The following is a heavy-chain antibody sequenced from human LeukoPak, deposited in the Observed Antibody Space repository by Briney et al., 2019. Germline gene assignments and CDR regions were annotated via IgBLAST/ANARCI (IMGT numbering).Heavy chain of an antibody. D-gene: IGHD2-15*01. CDR3: ARDGYCSGGSCRNWFDP. Sequence: ASVKVSCKASDYTFTSYGISWVRQAPGQGLEWMGWISAYNGNTNYAQKLQGRVTMTTDTSTSTAYMELRSLRSDDTAVYYCARDGYCSGGSCRNWFDPWGQGALVTVSS. J-gene: IGHJ5*02. CDR2: ISAYNGNT. V-gene: IGHV1-18*01. CDR1: DYTFTSYG.